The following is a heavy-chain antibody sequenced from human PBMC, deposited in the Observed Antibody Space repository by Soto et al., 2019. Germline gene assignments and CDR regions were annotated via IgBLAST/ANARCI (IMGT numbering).Heavy chain of an antibody. CDR2: ISYDGSNE. Sequence: GGSLRLSCAASGFTFSNYAMHWVRQAPGKGLDWVALISYDGSNEYYADSVKGRFTISRDNSKNTLYLQMNSLRAEDTAVYYCARDDFIYSPSPGLRCWGQGTLVTSPQ. D-gene: IGHD2-15*01. J-gene: IGHJ4*02. CDR3: ARDDFIYSPSPGLRC. V-gene: IGHV3-30-3*01. CDR1: GFTFSNYA.